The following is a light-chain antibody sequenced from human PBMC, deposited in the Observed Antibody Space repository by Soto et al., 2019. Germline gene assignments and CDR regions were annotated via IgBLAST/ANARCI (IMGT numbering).Light chain of an antibody. CDR1: QAINWY. CDR3: QQGNKFPRT. Sequence: DIQMNQSRSSVSASVGDIVTITCRASQAINWYLAWYQQKPGKAPHLLIYTTSSLQSGVPSRFSRSEARSDFALIFSSLEPEEFATHYCQQGNKFPRTFSGGNKVEIK. V-gene: IGKV1-12*01. J-gene: IGKJ4*01. CDR2: TTS.